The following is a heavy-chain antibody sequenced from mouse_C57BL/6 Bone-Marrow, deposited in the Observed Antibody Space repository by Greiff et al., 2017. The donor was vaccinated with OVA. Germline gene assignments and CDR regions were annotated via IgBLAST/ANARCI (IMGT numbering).Heavy chain of an antibody. V-gene: IGHV1-81*01. CDR2: IYPRSGNT. CDR1: GYTFTSYG. D-gene: IGHD1-1*01. CDR3: ARGYYGSSPDY. J-gene: IGHJ2*01. Sequence: VNVVESGAELARPGASVKLSCKASGYTFTSYGISWVKQRTGQGLEWIGEIYPRSGNTYYNEKFKGKATLTADKSSSTAYMELRSLTSEDSAVYFCARGYYGSSPDYWGQGTTLTVSS.